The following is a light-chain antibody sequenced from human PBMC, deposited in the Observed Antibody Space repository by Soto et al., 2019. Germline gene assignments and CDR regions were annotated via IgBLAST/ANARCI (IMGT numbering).Light chain of an antibody. CDR1: QSISSY. CDR3: MQALQSLT. Sequence: DIHITHSPSSLSPSLLYIVTTTFRASQSISSYLNWYQHKPGKAPNLLIYAATTLQSGVPSRFSGSGSGTDFTLKISRVEAADVGVYYCMQALQSLTFGQGTRLEIK. J-gene: IGKJ5*01. V-gene: IGKV1-39*01. CDR2: AAT.